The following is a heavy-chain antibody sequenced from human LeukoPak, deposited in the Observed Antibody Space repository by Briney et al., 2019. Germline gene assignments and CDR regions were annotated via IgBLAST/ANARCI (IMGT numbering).Heavy chain of an antibody. CDR3: ASRNCSGGSCYHFDY. CDR2: ISGSGGST. Sequence: GGSLRLSCAASGFTFSSYAMSWVRQAPGKGLEWVSAISGSGGSTYYADSVKGRFTISRDNSKNTLYLQMNSLRAEDTAVYYCASRNCSGGSCYHFDYWGQGTLVTVSS. D-gene: IGHD2-15*01. V-gene: IGHV3-23*01. CDR1: GFTFSSYA. J-gene: IGHJ4*02.